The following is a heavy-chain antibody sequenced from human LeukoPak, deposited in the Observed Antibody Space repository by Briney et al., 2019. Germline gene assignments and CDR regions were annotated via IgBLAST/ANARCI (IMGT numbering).Heavy chain of an antibody. CDR2: ISGSGSNA. CDR3: ARSDVVDGWWLFFYS. D-gene: IGHD3-22*01. J-gene: IGHJ4*02. CDR1: GWSFRKYG. Sequence: PGGSLRLSCVGSGWSFRKYGMNLVRQAPGKGLEWVSGISGSGSNANYADSVKGRFTISRDNSKNTLYLQMNSLTAEDTAVYYCARSDVVDGWWLFFYSWGQGTLVTVSS. V-gene: IGHV3-23*01.